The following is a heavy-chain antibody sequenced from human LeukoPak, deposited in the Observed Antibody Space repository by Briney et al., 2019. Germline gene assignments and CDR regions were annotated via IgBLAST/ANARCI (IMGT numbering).Heavy chain of an antibody. CDR3: ARGSVRGIISF. V-gene: IGHV3-21*01. D-gene: IGHD3-10*02. CDR1: GFTFTSYS. J-gene: IGHJ4*02. Sequence: GGSLRLSCAASGFTFTSYSMLWVRQAPGKGMEWVSSISTDSSHIFYVDSVKGRFTTSRDNAQNSLYLQMDSLRAEDTAMYYCARGSVRGIISFWGRGTRVTVSS. CDR2: ISTDSSHI.